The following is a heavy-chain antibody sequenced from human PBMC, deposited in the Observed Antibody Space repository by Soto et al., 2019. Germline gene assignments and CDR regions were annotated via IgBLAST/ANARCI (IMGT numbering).Heavy chain of an antibody. CDR3: ARGPSYYDFWSGYSSAEYFQH. CDR2: INPSGGSA. CDR1: GYTFTSYY. D-gene: IGHD3-3*01. J-gene: IGHJ1*01. Sequence: ASVKVSCKVSGYTFTSYYMHWVRQAPGQGLEWMGIINPSGGSANYAQKFQGRVTMTADESTSTAYMELSSLRSEDTAVYYCARGPSYYDFWSGYSSAEYFQHWGQGTLVTVSS. V-gene: IGHV1-46*01.